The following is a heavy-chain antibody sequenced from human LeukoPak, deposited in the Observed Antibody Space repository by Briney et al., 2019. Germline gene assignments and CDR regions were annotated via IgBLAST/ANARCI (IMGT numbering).Heavy chain of an antibody. Sequence: QAGGSLRLSCAASGFTFSSYGMHWVRQAPGKGLEWVAVISYDGSNKYYAGSVKGRFTISRDNSRNTLYLQMNSLRAEDTAVYYCARGPHGNWDYYGMDVWGQGTTVTVSS. CDR3: ARGPHGNWDYYGMDV. V-gene: IGHV3-30*03. CDR2: ISYDGSNK. D-gene: IGHD1-1*01. CDR1: GFTFSSYG. J-gene: IGHJ6*02.